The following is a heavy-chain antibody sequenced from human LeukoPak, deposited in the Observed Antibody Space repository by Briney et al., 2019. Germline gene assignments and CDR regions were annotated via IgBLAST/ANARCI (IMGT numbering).Heavy chain of an antibody. Sequence: SETLSLTCAVYGGSFSGHYWSWIRQPPGKGLEWIGEMDHSGSTNYNPSLKSRVTTSVDTSKNQFSLNLSSVTAADTAVYYCARGQGDAWSGYVLNVWGKGTTVTVSS. CDR2: MDHSGST. CDR3: ARGQGDAWSGYVLNV. CDR1: GGSFSGHY. J-gene: IGHJ6*04. D-gene: IGHD3-3*01. V-gene: IGHV4-34*01.